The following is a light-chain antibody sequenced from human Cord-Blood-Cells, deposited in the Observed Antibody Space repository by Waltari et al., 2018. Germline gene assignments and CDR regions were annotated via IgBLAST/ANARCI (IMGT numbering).Light chain of an antibody. CDR1: SSEVGGYNY. Sequence: QSALTQPASVSGSPGQSLPLSCTGTSSEVGGYNYVSWYQQHPGKAPKLMIYDVSNRPSGVSNRFSGSKSGNTASLTISGLQAEDEADYYCSSYTSSSTYVFGTGTKVTVL. J-gene: IGLJ1*01. CDR2: DVS. CDR3: SSYTSSSTYV. V-gene: IGLV2-14*01.